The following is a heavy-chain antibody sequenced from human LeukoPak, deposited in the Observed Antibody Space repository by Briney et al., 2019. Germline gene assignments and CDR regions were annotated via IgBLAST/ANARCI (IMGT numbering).Heavy chain of an antibody. J-gene: IGHJ4*02. CDR2: INHSGST. CDR1: GGSFSGYY. CDR3: ARGQVLTGYYKRRPLGPIDY. Sequence: SETLSLTCAVYGGSFSGYYWSWIRQPPGKGLEWIGEINHSGSTNYNPSLKSRVTISIDTSKNQFSLKLSSVTAADTAAYYCARGQVLTGYYKRRPLGPIDYWGQGTLVTVSS. D-gene: IGHD3-9*01. V-gene: IGHV4-34*01.